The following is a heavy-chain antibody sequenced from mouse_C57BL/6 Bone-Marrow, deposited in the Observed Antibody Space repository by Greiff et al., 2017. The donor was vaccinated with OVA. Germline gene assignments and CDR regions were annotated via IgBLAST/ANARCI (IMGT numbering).Heavy chain of an antibody. V-gene: IGHV5-6*02. CDR3: ARLGYDYYFWFAY. Sequence: EVKLVESGGDLVKPGGSLKLSCAASGFTFSSYGMYWVRQTPDKRLEWVATISSGGSYNYYPDSVKGRFTISRDNAKNTLYLQMSSLKSEDTAMYYCARLGYDYYFWFAYWGQGTLVTVSA. CDR1: GFTFSSYG. CDR2: ISSGGSYN. J-gene: IGHJ3*01. D-gene: IGHD2-4*01.